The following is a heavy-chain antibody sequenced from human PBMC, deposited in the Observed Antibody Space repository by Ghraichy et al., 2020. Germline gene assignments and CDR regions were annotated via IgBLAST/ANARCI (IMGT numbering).Heavy chain of an antibody. V-gene: IGHV4-39*01. CDR3: ARHRRGFFTFDY. CDR2: IYYSGST. CDR1: GGSISSSSYY. Sequence: SETLSLTCTVSGGSISSSSYYWGWIRQPPGKGLEWIGSIYYSGSTYYNPSLKSRVTISVDTSKNQFSLKLSSVTAADTAVYYCARHRRGFFTFDYWGQGTLVTVSS. J-gene: IGHJ4*02. D-gene: IGHD3-10*01.